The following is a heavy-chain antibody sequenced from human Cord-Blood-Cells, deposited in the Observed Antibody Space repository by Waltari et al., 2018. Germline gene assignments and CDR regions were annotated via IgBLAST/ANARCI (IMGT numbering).Heavy chain of an antibody. CDR1: AGSISSYY. D-gene: IGHD1-26*01. Sequence: QVQLQESGPGLGKPSETLSLTCTVSAGSISSYYWSWIRPPAGKGLEWLGRIYTSGSTNYNPSLKSRVTMSVDTSKNQFSLKLSSVTAADTAVYYCARDVGATPYYYYGMDVWGQGTTVTVSS. CDR2: IYTSGST. CDR3: ARDVGATPYYYYGMDV. J-gene: IGHJ6*02. V-gene: IGHV4-4*07.